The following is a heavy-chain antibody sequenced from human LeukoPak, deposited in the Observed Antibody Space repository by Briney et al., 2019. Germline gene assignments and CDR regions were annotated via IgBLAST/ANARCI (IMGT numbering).Heavy chain of an antibody. V-gene: IGHV4-4*02. Sequence: SGTLSLTCAVSGGSISSSNWWSWVRQPPGKGLEWIGEIYHSGSTNYNPSLKSRVTISVDKSKNQFSLKLSSVTAADTAVYYCAREGGLYSGSYYDAFDIWGQGTLVTVSS. J-gene: IGHJ3*02. CDR2: IYHSGST. D-gene: IGHD1-26*01. CDR1: GGSISSSNW. CDR3: AREGGLYSGSYYDAFDI.